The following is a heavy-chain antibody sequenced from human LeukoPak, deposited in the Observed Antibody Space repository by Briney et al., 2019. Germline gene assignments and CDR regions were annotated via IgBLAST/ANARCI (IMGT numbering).Heavy chain of an antibody. CDR2: ISAYNGNT. CDR3: ARDPSKSRGVPAALPFDY. Sequence: GASVKVSCKASGYTFTSYGISWVRQSPGQGLEWMGWISAYNGNTNYAQKLQGRVTMTTDTSTSTAYMELRSLRSDDTAVYYCARDPSKSRGVPAALPFDYWGQGTLVTVSS. D-gene: IGHD2-2*01. J-gene: IGHJ4*02. V-gene: IGHV1-18*01. CDR1: GYTFTSYG.